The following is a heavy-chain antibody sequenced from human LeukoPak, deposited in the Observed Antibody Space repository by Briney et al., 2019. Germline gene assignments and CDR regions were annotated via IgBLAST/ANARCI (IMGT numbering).Heavy chain of an antibody. CDR2: IIPILGIA. J-gene: IGHJ3*02. D-gene: IGHD3-22*01. V-gene: IGHV1-69*04. CDR1: GGTFSSYA. CDR3: ASPYYYDSSGYYPDAFDI. Sequence: SVKVSCKASGGTFSSYAISWVRQAPGLGLEWMGRIIPILGIANYAQKFQGRVTITADKSTSTAYMELSSLRSEDTAVYYCASPYYYDSSGYYPDAFDIWGQGTMVTVSS.